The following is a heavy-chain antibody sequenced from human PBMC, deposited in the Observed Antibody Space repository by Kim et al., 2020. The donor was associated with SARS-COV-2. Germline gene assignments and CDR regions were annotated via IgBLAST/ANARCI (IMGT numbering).Heavy chain of an antibody. D-gene: IGHD2-15*01. CDR2: IYYSGST. Sequence: SETLSLTCTVSGGSISSYYWSWIRQPPGKGLEWIGYIYYSGSTNYNPSLKSRVTISVDTSKNQFSLKLSSVTAADTAVYYCARASRGILPRADFKYGMDVWGQGTTVTVSS. CDR1: GGSISSYY. J-gene: IGHJ6*02. CDR3: ARASRGILPRADFKYGMDV. V-gene: IGHV4-59*01.